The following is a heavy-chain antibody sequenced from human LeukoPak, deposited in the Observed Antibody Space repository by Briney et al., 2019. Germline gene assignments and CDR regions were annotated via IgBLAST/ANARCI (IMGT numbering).Heavy chain of an antibody. D-gene: IGHD3-10*01. CDR2: IYYSGST. CDR1: GGSISSYY. CDR3: ARVSLRGEVDY. V-gene: IGHV4-59*01. Sequence: PSETLSLTCTVSGGSISSYYWSWIRQPPGKGLEWIGYIYYSGSTNYNPSLKSRVTISVDTSKNQFSLKLSSVTAADTAVYYCARVSLRGEVDYWGQGTLVTVFS. J-gene: IGHJ4*02.